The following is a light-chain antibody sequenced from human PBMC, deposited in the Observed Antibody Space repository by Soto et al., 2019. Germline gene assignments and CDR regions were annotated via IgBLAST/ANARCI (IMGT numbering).Light chain of an antibody. CDR3: TSYTTSSTRGVV. CDR2: EAS. V-gene: IGLV2-14*01. J-gene: IGLJ2*01. CDR1: STDVGGYNF. Sequence: QSALTQPASVSGSPGQSITISCTGTSTDVGGYNFVSWYQQHPGKAPKLMIYEASNRPSGVSNRFSGSKSGNTASLTISGLQAEDEANYYCTSYTTSSTRGVVFGGGTKVTVL.